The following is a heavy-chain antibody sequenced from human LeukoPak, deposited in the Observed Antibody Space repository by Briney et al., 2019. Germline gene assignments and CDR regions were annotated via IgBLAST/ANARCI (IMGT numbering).Heavy chain of an antibody. CDR1: GFTFSSYA. CDR2: ISGSGGST. Sequence: GGSLRLSCAASGFTFSSYAMSWVRQAPGKGLEWVSAISGSGGSTYHADSVKGRFTISRDNSKNTLYLQMNSLRAEDTAVYYCAKAEWELHYYYYYGMNVWGQGTTVTVSS. CDR3: AKAEWELHYYYYYGMNV. J-gene: IGHJ6*02. D-gene: IGHD1-26*01. V-gene: IGHV3-23*01.